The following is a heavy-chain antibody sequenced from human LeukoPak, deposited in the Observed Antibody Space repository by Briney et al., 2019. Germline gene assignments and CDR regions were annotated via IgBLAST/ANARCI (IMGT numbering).Heavy chain of an antibody. CDR1: GGTFSSSA. CDR2: IIPVLNIT. D-gene: IGHD5-18*01. V-gene: IGHV1-69*04. Sequence: SVKVSCKTSGGTFSSSAITWVRQAPGQGLEWMERIIPVLNITTYAQKFQGRVTITADTSTSTVYMELSSLRSEETAVYYCAKDQGLTAPPPYGLDVWGQGTTVIVTS. CDR3: AKDQGLTAPPPYGLDV. J-gene: IGHJ6*02.